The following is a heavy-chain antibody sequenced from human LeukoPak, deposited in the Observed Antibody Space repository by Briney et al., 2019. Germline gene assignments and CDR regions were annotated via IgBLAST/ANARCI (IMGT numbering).Heavy chain of an antibody. V-gene: IGHV4-34*01. Sequence: SETLSLTCAVYGGSFSGYYWSWTRQPPGKGLEWIGEINHSGSTNYNPSLKSRVSISIDRSRTQFSLKLSSVTAADTAFYYCSRYDSDTGDFDPWGQGTLVTISS. CDR1: GGSFSGYY. CDR3: SRYDSDTGDFDP. CDR2: INHSGST. J-gene: IGHJ5*02. D-gene: IGHD3-10*01.